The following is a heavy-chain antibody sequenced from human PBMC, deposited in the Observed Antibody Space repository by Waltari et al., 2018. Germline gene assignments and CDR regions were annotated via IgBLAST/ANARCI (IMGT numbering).Heavy chain of an antibody. J-gene: IGHJ4*02. V-gene: IGHV1-2*02. Sequence: QVQLVQSGAEVKKPGASVKVSCKASGYTFTGYYMHWVRQAPGQGLEWMGWINPNSGGTNYAKKFQGRVTMTRDTSISTAYMELSRLRSDDTAVYYCARSGWLQSSFDYWGQGTLVTVSS. D-gene: IGHD5-12*01. CDR2: INPNSGGT. CDR1: GYTFTGYY. CDR3: ARSGWLQSSFDY.